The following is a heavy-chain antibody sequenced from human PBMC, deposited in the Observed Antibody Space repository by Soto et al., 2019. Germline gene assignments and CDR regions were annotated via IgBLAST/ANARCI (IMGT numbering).Heavy chain of an antibody. V-gene: IGHV4-39*01. CDR1: GGSISSSSYY. D-gene: IGHD3-10*01. CDR3: ASSRNVLLWFGELPNWFDP. J-gene: IGHJ5*02. CDR2: IYYSGST. Sequence: PSETLSLTCTVSGGSISSSSYYWGWIRQPPGKGLEWIGSIYYSGSTYYNPSLKSRVTISVDTSKNQFSLKLSSVTAADTAVYYCASSRNVLLWFGELPNWFDPWGQGTLVTVSS.